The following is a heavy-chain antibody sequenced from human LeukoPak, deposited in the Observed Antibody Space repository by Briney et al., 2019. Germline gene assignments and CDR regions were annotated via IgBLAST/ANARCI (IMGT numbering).Heavy chain of an antibody. CDR2: ISSSSSYI. CDR3: ARESWWAEPAFDI. Sequence: PGGSLRLSCAASGFTFSSYSMNWVRQAPGKGLEWVSSISSSSSYIYYADSVKGRFTISRDNAKNSLYLQMNSLRAEDTAVYYCARESWWAEPAFDIWGQGTMVTVSS. CDR1: GFTFSSYS. D-gene: IGHD2-15*01. V-gene: IGHV3-21*01. J-gene: IGHJ3*02.